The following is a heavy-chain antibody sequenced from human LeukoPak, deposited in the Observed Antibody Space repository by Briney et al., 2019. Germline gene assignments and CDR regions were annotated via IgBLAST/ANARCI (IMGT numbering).Heavy chain of an antibody. V-gene: IGHV4-59*01. CDR3: ARDLVTVTKGFDI. J-gene: IGHJ3*02. CDR1: DDSFSSYS. D-gene: IGHD4-17*01. CDR2: ISYIGST. Sequence: SETLSLTCAVSDDSFSSYSWTWIRQPPGKGLEWIGYISYIGSTTYNPSLKSRVTISIDTSKNQFSLKLSSVTAADTAVYYCARDLVTVTKGFDIWGQGTMVSVSS.